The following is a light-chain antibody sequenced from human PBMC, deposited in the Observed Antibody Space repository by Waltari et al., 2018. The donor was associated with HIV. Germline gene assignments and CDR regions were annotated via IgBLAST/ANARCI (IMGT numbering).Light chain of an antibody. J-gene: IGLJ3*02. V-gene: IGLV1-44*01. CDR3: AAWDDSLGGVV. CDR2: SNN. Sequence: QSALTQPPSASGTPGQRVTISCSGSSSNIGSNTVNWYQQLPGTAPKVLLYSNNQRPSGVPDRFSGSKSGTSASLAISGLQSEDEADYYCAAWDDSLGGVVFGGGTKLTVL. CDR1: SSNIGSNT.